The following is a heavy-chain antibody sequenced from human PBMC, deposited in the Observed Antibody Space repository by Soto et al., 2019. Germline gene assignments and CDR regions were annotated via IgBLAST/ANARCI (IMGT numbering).Heavy chain of an antibody. CDR2: IKQDGSEK. V-gene: IGHV3-7*01. CDR3: ARAPDYSNRVARGNWFDP. CDR1: GFTFSSYW. D-gene: IGHD4-4*01. Sequence: PGGSLRLSCAASGFTFSSYWMSWVRQAPGKGLEWVANIKQDGSEKYYVDSVKGRFTISRDNAKNSLYLQMNSLRAEDTAVYYCARAPDYSNRVARGNWFDPWGQGTLVTVSS. J-gene: IGHJ5*02.